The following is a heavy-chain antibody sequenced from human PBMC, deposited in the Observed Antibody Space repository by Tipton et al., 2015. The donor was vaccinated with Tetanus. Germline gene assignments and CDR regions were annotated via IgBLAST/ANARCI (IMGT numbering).Heavy chain of an antibody. CDR2: IYPGDPDT. V-gene: IGHV5-51*01. D-gene: IGHD4-17*01. CDR1: GYSFTSYW. Sequence: QLVQSGAEVKKPGESLKISCKGSGYSFTSYWIGWVRQMPGKGLEWMGIIYPGDPDTRYSPSFQGQVTISAGKSISTAYLQWSSLKASDTAMYYCATLGFGDYVSYWYFDLWGRGTLFTVSS. J-gene: IGHJ2*01. CDR3: ATLGFGDYVSYWYFDL.